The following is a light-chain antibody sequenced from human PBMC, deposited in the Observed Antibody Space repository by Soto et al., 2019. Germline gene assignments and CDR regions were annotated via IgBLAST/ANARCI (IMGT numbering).Light chain of an antibody. Sequence: EIVMTQSPATLSVSPGERATLSCWASQSVRSSLAWYQQKPGQAPRLLIYGASTRATGITARFSGSGSWTDFPLSLSILQSANFSLYSCHQDNNWPPWTFGQRTKVEIK. CDR2: GAS. CDR1: QSVRSS. CDR3: HQDNNWPPWT. J-gene: IGKJ1*01. V-gene: IGKV3-15*01.